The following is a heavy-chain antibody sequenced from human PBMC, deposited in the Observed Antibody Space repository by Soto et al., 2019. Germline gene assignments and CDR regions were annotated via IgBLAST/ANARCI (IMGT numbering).Heavy chain of an antibody. J-gene: IGHJ4*02. V-gene: IGHV1-2*04. Sequence: ASVKVSCKASGYTFTGYYMHWVRQAPGQGLEWMGWINPNSGGTNYAQKFQGWVTMTRDTSISTAYMELSSVTAADTAVYYCARGGHSYGYASDYWGQGTLVTVSS. D-gene: IGHD5-18*01. CDR3: ARGGHSYGYASDY. CDR1: GYTFTGYY. CDR2: INPNSGGT.